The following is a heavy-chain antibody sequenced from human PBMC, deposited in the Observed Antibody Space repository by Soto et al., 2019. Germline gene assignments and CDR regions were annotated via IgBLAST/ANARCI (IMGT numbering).Heavy chain of an antibody. CDR1: GCSISSGCYY. D-gene: IGHD5-12*01. V-gene: IGHV4-31*03. J-gene: IGHJ6*03. Sequence: SETLSLTCPVSGCSISSGCYYWSWIRQHPGKGLEWIGYIYYSGSTYYNPSLKSRVTMSVDTSENQFSLRLSSVTAADTAVYYCARKDSGYADYMDVWGKGTTVTVSS. CDR3: ARKDSGYADYMDV. CDR2: IYYSGST.